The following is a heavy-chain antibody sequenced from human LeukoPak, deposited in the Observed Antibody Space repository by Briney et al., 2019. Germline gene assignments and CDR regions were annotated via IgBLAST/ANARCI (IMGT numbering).Heavy chain of an antibody. Sequence: GGSLRLSCAASGFTFSSYAMSWVRQAPGKGLEWVSAISGSGGSTYYADSVKGWFTISRDNSKNTLYLQMNSLRAEDTAVYYCAKDSSSLFLQVRWRRVPFFDYWGQGTLVTVSS. V-gene: IGHV3-23*01. CDR2: ISGSGGST. D-gene: IGHD6-13*01. J-gene: IGHJ4*02. CDR3: AKDSSSLFLQVRWRRVPFFDY. CDR1: GFTFSSYA.